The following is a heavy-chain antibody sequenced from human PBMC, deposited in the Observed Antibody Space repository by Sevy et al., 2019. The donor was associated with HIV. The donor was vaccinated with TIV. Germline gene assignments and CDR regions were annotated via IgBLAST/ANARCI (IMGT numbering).Heavy chain of an antibody. Sequence: GGSLRLSCAASGFTFSSYEMNWVRQAPGKGLEWVSYISSSGSTIYYADSVKGRFTISRDNAKNSLYLQMNSLRAEDTAVYYCARVDGNSNYYYYMDVWGKGTMVTVSS. V-gene: IGHV3-48*03. D-gene: IGHD6-19*01. CDR2: ISSSGSTI. CDR3: ARVDGNSNYYYYMDV. CDR1: GFTFSSYE. J-gene: IGHJ6*03.